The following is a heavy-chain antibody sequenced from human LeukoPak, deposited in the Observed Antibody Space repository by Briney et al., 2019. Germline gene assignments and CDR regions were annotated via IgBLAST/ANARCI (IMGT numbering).Heavy chain of an antibody. V-gene: IGHV3-23*01. CDR2: ISGSGGST. CDR1: GFTFSSYA. CDR3: AKALSARPVTYVDY. Sequence: PGGSLRLSCAASGFTFSSYAMSWVRQAPGKGLEWGSAISGSGGSTYCAGSVKGRFTISRDNSKNTLYLQMNSLRAEDTAVYYCAKALSARPVTYVDYWGQGTLVTVSS. J-gene: IGHJ4*02. D-gene: IGHD5-18*01.